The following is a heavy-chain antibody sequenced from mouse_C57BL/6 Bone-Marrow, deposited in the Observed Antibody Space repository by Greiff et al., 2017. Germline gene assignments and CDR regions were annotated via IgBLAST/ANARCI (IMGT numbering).Heavy chain of an antibody. J-gene: IGHJ3*01. Sequence: EVKLVESGGDLVKPGGSLKLSCAASGFTFSSYGMYWVRQTPDKRLEWVATISSGGSYTYYPDSVKGRFTISRDNAKNTLYLQMSSLKSEDTARLYCASSNWAWFAYWGQGTLVTVSA. D-gene: IGHD2-5*01. CDR1: GFTFSSYG. V-gene: IGHV5-6*01. CDR2: ISSGGSYT. CDR3: ASSNWAWFAY.